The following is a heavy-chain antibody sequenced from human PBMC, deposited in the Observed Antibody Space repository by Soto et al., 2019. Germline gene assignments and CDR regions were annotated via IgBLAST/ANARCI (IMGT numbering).Heavy chain of an antibody. D-gene: IGHD2-2*01. J-gene: IGHJ6*02. CDR3: ARTQYQYTMDV. V-gene: IGHV1-2*04. CDR2: INPYSGGT. CDR1: GYTFTDYY. Sequence: QVHLVQSGAEVKKPGASVKVSCKASGYTFTDYYIHWVRQAPGQGLEWMGWINPYSGGTNYAQRFQGWVTMTRDTSISTADMELSRLTSDDTAVYYCARTQYQYTMDVWGQGTTVTVSS.